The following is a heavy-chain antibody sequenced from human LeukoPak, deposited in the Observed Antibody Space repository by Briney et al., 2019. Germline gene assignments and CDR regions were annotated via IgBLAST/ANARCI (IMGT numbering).Heavy chain of an antibody. CDR2: NYSGGST. CDR1: GFTVSSNY. V-gene: IGHV3-66*01. J-gene: IGHJ4*02. Sequence: LTGGSLRLSCAASGFTVSSNYMSWVRQAPGKGLEWVSVNYSGGSTYYADSVKGRFTISRDNSKNTLYLQMNSLRAEDTAVYYCARGGMGYSSSWYQYYFDYWGQGTLVTVSS. CDR3: ARGGMGYSSSWYQYYFDY. D-gene: IGHD6-13*01.